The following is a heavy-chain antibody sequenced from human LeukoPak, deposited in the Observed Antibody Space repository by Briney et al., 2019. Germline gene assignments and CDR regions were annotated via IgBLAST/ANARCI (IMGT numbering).Heavy chain of an antibody. CDR1: AGSISSSNYY. J-gene: IGHJ6*03. Sequence: SETLSLTCTVSAGSISSSNYYWGWIRQPPGKGLEWIGSIYYSGRTYYNPSLKSRVTISVDTSKNQVSLKLSSVTAADTAVYYCARGRAWYYYMDVWGKGTTVTISS. D-gene: IGHD1-26*01. CDR3: ARGRAWYYYMDV. CDR2: IYYSGRT. V-gene: IGHV4-39*01.